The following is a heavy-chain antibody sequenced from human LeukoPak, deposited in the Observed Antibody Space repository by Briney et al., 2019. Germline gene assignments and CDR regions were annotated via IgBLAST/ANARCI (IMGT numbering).Heavy chain of an antibody. D-gene: IGHD2-2*01. J-gene: IGHJ5*02. CDR3: ARGRKYQLLSWFDP. Sequence: SETLSLTCAVYGGSFSGNYWSWIRQPPGKGLEWIGEINHSGSTNYNPSLKSRVTISVDTSKNQFSLKLSSVTAADTAVYYCARGRKYQLLSWFDPWGQGTLVTVSS. CDR1: GGSFSGNY. V-gene: IGHV4-34*01. CDR2: INHSGST.